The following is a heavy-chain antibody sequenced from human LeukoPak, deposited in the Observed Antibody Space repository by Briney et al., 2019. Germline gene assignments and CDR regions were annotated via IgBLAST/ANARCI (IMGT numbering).Heavy chain of an antibody. D-gene: IGHD3-9*01. V-gene: IGHV3-7*01. CDR2: IKQDGTEK. CDR3: AGGSGYLITS. J-gene: IGHJ5*02. CDR1: GFTFRSYW. Sequence: GGSLRLSCAGSGFTFRSYWMNWVRQAPGKGLEWLAIIKQDGTEKHYKGSVEGRFTISRDSAKNSLHLQMNSLRAEDTAVYYCAGGSGYLITSWGQGTLVTVSS.